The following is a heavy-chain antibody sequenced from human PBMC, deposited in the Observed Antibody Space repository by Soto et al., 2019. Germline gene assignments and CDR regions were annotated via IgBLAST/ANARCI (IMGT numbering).Heavy chain of an antibody. CDR2: IYYSGGT. J-gene: IGHJ4*02. D-gene: IGHD4-17*01. CDR3: ARTMTTLSRYFDL. Sequence: SETLSLTCTVSGGSISSYYWSWIRQPPGEGLEWIGYIYYSGGTNYNPSLKSRVTISVDTSKNQFSLKLSSVTAADTAVYYCARTMTTLSRYFDLWGQGTLVTVSS. V-gene: IGHV4-59*01. CDR1: GGSISSYY.